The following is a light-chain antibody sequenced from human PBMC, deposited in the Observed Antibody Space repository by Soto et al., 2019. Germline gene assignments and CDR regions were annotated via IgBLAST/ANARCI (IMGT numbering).Light chain of an antibody. CDR2: GAS. Sequence: ETVMTQSPATLSVSPGERATLSCRASQSVNSNLAWYQQKLGQAPRVLIYGASTRATGIPDRFSGSGSGTDFTLTISRLEPEDSAVYYCQQHGTTFGQGTKVDIK. CDR1: QSVNSN. CDR3: QQHGTT. V-gene: IGKV3D-15*01. J-gene: IGKJ1*01.